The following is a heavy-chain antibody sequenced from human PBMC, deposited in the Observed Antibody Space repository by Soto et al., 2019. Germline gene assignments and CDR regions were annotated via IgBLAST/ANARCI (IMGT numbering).Heavy chain of an antibody. Sequence: PGESLKISCKGSGYSFTSYWISWVRQMPGKGLEWMGRIDPSDSYTNYSPSFQGHVTISADKSISTAYLQWSSLKASDTAMYYCASSYSGYGSGSYYSLWGQGTLVTSPQ. J-gene: IGHJ4*02. CDR3: ASSYSGYGSGSYYSL. V-gene: IGHV5-10-1*01. CDR1: GYSFTSYW. CDR2: IDPSDSYT. D-gene: IGHD3-10*01.